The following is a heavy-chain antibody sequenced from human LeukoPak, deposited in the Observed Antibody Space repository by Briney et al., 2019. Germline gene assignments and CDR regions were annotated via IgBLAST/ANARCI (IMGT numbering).Heavy chain of an antibody. Sequence: SETLSLTCTVSGGSISSYYWSWIRQPPGKGLEWTGYIYYSGSTNYNPSLKSRVTISVDTSKNQFSLKLSSVTAADTAVYYCASLATPGLDYWGQGTLVTVSS. D-gene: IGHD1-26*01. CDR2: IYYSGST. CDR1: GGSISSYY. V-gene: IGHV4-59*08. J-gene: IGHJ4*02. CDR3: ASLATPGLDY.